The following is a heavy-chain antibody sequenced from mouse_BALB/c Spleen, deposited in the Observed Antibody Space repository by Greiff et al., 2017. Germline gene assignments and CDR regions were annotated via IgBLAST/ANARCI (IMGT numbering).Heavy chain of an antibody. CDR3: VREGSYDGYYPYYFDY. CDR1: GFSLTSYD. D-gene: IGHD2-3*01. J-gene: IGHJ2*01. V-gene: IGHV2-9-2*01. CDR2: IWTGGGT. Sequence: QVQLKESGPGLVAPSQSLSITCTVSGFSLTSYDISWIRQPPGKGLEWLGVIWTGGGTNYNSAFMSRLSISKDNSKSQVFLKMNSLQTDDTAIYYCVREGSYDGYYPYYFDYWGQGTTLTVSS.